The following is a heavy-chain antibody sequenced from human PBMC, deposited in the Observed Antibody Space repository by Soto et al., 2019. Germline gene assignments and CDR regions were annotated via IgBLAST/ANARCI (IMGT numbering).Heavy chain of an antibody. V-gene: IGHV3-11*05. J-gene: IGHJ4*02. CDR3: ARRRPTGYYNY. D-gene: IGHD3-9*01. Sequence: QVQLVESGGDLVKPGGSLRLSCAASGFPFSDYYMSWLRQAPGKGLEWVSSIGSSSSYTNYADSVKGRFTISRDNAKNSLYLQMNSLSAEDTAVYYCARRRPTGYYNYWGQGTLVTVSA. CDR1: GFPFSDYY. CDR2: IGSSSSYT.